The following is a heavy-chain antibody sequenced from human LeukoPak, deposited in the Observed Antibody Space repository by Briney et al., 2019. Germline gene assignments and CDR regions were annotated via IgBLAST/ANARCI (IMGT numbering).Heavy chain of an antibody. V-gene: IGHV3-53*01. CDR1: GYTFSSYG. D-gene: IGHD1-26*01. J-gene: IGHJ4*02. Sequence: GRSLRLSCAASGYTFSSYGMSWVRQAPGKGLEWVSVIYSGGSTYYADSVKGRFTISRDNSKNTLYLQMNSLRAEDTAVYYCARDQWKLPLDWGQGTLVTVSS. CDR2: IYSGGST. CDR3: ARDQWKLPLD.